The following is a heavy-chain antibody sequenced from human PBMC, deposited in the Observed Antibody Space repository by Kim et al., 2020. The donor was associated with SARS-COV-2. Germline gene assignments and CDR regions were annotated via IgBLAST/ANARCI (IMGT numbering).Heavy chain of an antibody. J-gene: IGHJ3*02. CDR2: INPSGGST. CDR3: ARNSNYYDSSEAAFDI. D-gene: IGHD3-22*01. V-gene: IGHV1-46*01. CDR1: GYTFTSYY. Sequence: ASVKVSCKASGYTFTSYYMHWVRQAPGQGLEWMGIINPSGGSTSYAQKFQGRVTMTRDTSTSTVYMELSSLRSEDTAVYYCARNSNYYDSSEAAFDIWGQGTMVTVSS.